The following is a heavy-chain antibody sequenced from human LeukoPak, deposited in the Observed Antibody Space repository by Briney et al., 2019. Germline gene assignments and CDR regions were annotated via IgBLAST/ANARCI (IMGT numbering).Heavy chain of an antibody. D-gene: IGHD1-1*01. CDR1: GYTFTGCN. CDR2: INPRNGDT. Sequence: ASVKVSCKASGYTFTGCNIHWVRQAPGQGLEWMGWINPRNGDTKYPPKFQGGVTMTRDTSISTAYMELSRLSFDDTAIYYCLRDVHNYNDDYWGQGSLVTVSS. CDR3: LRDVHNYNDDY. J-gene: IGHJ4*02. V-gene: IGHV1-2*02.